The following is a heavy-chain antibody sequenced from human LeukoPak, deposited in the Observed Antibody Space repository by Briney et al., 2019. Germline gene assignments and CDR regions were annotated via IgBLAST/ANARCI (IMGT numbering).Heavy chain of an antibody. CDR2: ISYDGSNK. Sequence: PGGSLRLSCAASGFTFSNYAMPWIRQAPGKGLEWVAVISYDGSNKYYADPVKGRFTISRDNSKNTLYMQMNSLRAEDTAVYYCARDSGRIFGGGPTRRFDYWGQGTLVTVSS. CDR3: ARDSGRIFGGGPTRRFDY. CDR1: GFTFSNYA. J-gene: IGHJ4*02. D-gene: IGHD3-3*01. V-gene: IGHV3-30-3*01.